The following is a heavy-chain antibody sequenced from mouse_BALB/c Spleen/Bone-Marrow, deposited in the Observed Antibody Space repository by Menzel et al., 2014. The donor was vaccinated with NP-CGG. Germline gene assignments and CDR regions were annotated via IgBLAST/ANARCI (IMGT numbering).Heavy chain of an antibody. CDR2: IDPANGNT. J-gene: IGHJ3*01. V-gene: IGHV14-3*02. Sequence: EVQVVESGAELVKPGASVKLSCTASGFNIKDTYMHWVKQRPGQGLEWIGRIDPANGNTKYDPKFQGKATITADTSSNTAYLQLSSLTSEDTAVYYCARRAARATGFAYWGQGTLVTVSA. D-gene: IGHD3-1*01. CDR3: ARRAARATGFAY. CDR1: GFNIKDTY.